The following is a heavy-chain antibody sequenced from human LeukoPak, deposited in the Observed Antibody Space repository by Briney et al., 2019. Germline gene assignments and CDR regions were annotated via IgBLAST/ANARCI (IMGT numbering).Heavy chain of an antibody. CDR3: APGVAVAGLNWFDP. V-gene: IGHV4-39*01. CDR1: GGSISSSSYY. J-gene: IGHJ5*02. Sequence: SETLSLTCTVSGGSISSSSYYWGWIRQPPGKGLEWIGSIYYSGSTYYNPSLKSRVTISVDTSKNQFSLKLSSVTAADTAVYYCAPGVAVAGLNWFDPWGQGTLVTVSS. CDR2: IYYSGST. D-gene: IGHD6-19*01.